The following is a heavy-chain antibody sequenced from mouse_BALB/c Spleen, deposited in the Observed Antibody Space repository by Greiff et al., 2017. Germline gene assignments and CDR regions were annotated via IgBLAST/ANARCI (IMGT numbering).Heavy chain of an antibody. CDR1: GFNFNDTY. CDR2: IVPAIGNT. J-gene: IGHJ2*01. Sequence: EVQLQQSGAELVKPGASVKFSCTASGFNFNDTYMPWVKQRPEQGLEWIGRIVPAIGNTKYDPKFQGKATITADTSSNPAYLQLSSLTSEDTAVYYCARFPYGNYFFDYWGQGTTLTVSS. V-gene: IGHV14-3*02. D-gene: IGHD2-1*01. CDR3: ARFPYGNYFFDY.